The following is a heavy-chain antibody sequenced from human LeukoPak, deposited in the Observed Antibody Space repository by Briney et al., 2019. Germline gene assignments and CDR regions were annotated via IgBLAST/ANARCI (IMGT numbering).Heavy chain of an antibody. CDR1: GGSISSSGYY. CDR2: IYYSGST. J-gene: IGHJ4*02. Sequence: KTSETLSLTCTVSGGSISSSGYYWGWIRQPPGKGLDWIGNIYYSGSTYYNPSLKSRVTISVDTSKNHFSLKLNSVTAADTALYYCARLGYCSSASCGPLDYWGQGTLVTVSS. D-gene: IGHD2-2*01. V-gene: IGHV4-39*02. CDR3: ARLGYCSSASCGPLDY.